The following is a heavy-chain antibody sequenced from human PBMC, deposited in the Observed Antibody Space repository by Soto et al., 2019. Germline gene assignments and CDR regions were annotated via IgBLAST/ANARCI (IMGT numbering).Heavy chain of an antibody. D-gene: IGHD4-17*01. J-gene: IGHJ4*02. CDR2: IDTDGGGT. Sequence: PGGSLRLSCAASGFTFRSHRIHWVRQAPGKGLEWVSRIDTDGGGTSYADSVKGRFTISTDNAENTVYLQMNGLSVEDTAVYYCATVLDVWGQGT. CDR1: GFTFRSHR. V-gene: IGHV3-74*01. CDR3: ATVLDV.